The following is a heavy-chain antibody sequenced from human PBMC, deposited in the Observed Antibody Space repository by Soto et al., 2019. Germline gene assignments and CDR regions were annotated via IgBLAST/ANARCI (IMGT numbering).Heavy chain of an antibody. CDR1: GGSISSSNW. CDR3: PRAPGFQYYYYGMDV. Sequence: SETLSLTCAVSGGSISSSNWWSWVRQPPGKGLEWIGEIYHSGSTNYNPSLKSRVTISVDKSKNQFPLKLSSVTAADTAVYYCPRAPGFQYYYYGMDVWGQGTTVTVSS. CDR2: IYHSGST. V-gene: IGHV4-4*02. J-gene: IGHJ6*02.